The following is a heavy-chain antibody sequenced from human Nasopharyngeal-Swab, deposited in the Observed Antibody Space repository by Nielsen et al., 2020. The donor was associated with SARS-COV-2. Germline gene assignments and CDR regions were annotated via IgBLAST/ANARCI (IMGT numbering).Heavy chain of an antibody. V-gene: IGHV3-15*01. J-gene: IGHJ4*02. Sequence: GGSLRLSCAASGITFSNAWMSWVRQAPGKGLEWVGRIKSKTDGGTTDYAAPVKGRFTISRDDSKNTLYLQMNSLKTEDTAVYYCTTDFMGLLSEGFDYWGQGTLVTVSS. CDR2: IKSKTDGGTT. D-gene: IGHD4/OR15-4a*01. CDR3: TTDFMGLLSEGFDY. CDR1: GITFSNAW.